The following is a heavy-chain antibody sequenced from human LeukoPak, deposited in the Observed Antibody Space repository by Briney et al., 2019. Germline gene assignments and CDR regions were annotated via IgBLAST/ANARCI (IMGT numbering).Heavy chain of an antibody. CDR3: ATLGGLLDAFDI. Sequence: ETLSLTCAVYGGSFSGYYWSWIRQAPGKGLEWVSSISSSSSYIYYADSVKGRFTISRDNAKNSLYLQMNSLRAEDTAVYYCATLGGLLDAFDIWGQGTMVTVSS. CDR1: GGSFSGYY. V-gene: IGHV3-21*01. D-gene: IGHD1-26*01. J-gene: IGHJ3*02. CDR2: ISSSSSYI.